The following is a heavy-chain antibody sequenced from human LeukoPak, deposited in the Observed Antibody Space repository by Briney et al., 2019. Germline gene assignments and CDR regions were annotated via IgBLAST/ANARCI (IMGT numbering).Heavy chain of an antibody. J-gene: IGHJ4*02. CDR3: ARLVTTADDY. CDR2: ISSSSSYI. Sequence: PGGSLRLSCAASGFTFSSYSMNWVRQAPGKGLEWVSSISSSSSYIYYADSVKGRFTISRVNAKNSLYLQMNSLRAEDTAVYYCARLVTTADDYWGQGTLVTVSS. CDR1: GFTFSSYS. V-gene: IGHV3-21*01. D-gene: IGHD4-17*01.